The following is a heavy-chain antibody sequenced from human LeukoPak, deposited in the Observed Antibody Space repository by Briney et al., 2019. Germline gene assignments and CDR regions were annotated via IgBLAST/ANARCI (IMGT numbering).Heavy chain of an antibody. D-gene: IGHD3-22*01. CDR2: IYYSGST. CDR3: ARRASSGYYST. Sequence: PSETLSLTCTVSGGSISSYYWSWIRQPPGKGLEWIGYIYYSGSTNYNPSLKSRVTISVDTSKNQFSLKLSSVTAADTAVYYCARRASSGYYSTWGQGTLVTVSS. V-gene: IGHV4-59*01. CDR1: GGSISSYY. J-gene: IGHJ5*02.